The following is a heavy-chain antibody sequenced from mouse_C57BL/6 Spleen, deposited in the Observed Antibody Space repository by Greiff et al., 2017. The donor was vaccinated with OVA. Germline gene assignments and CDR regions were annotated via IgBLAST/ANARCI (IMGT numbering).Heavy chain of an antibody. CDR1: GYAFSSYW. CDR3: ARSNWDDYFDY. Sequence: VQLQQSGAELVKPGASVKISCKASGYAFSSYWMNWVKQRPGKGLEWIGQIYPGDGDTNYNGKFKGKATLTADKSSSTAYMQLSSLTSEDSAVYFCARSNWDDYFDYWGQGTTLTVSS. V-gene: IGHV1-80*01. CDR2: IYPGDGDT. J-gene: IGHJ2*01. D-gene: IGHD4-1*01.